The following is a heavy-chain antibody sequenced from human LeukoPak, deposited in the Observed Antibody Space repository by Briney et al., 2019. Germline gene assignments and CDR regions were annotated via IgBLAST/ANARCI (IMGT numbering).Heavy chain of an antibody. D-gene: IGHD2-21*01. J-gene: IGHJ4*02. Sequence: SVKVSCKASGITFSSYAFSWVRQAPGQGLEWMGGIIPIFSRTSYAQKFQGRVTITADESTSTAYMELSSLRSEDTAVYYCATELCWGQGTLVTVSS. V-gene: IGHV1-69*13. CDR2: IIPIFSRT. CDR3: ATELC. CDR1: GITFSSYA.